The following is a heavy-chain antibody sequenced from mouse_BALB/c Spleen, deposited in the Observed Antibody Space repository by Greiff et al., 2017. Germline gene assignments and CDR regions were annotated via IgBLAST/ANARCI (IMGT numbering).Heavy chain of an antibody. CDR3: ARLSTMITAWFAY. CDR1: GFAFSSYD. CDR2: ISSGGGST. D-gene: IGHD2-4*01. V-gene: IGHV5-12-1*01. Sequence: EVKLVESGGGLVKPGGSLKLSCAASGFAFSSYDMSWVRQTPEKRLEWVAYISSGGGSTYYPDTVKGRFTISRDNAKNTLYLQMSSLKSEDTAMYYCARLSTMITAWFAYWGQGTLVTVSA. J-gene: IGHJ3*01.